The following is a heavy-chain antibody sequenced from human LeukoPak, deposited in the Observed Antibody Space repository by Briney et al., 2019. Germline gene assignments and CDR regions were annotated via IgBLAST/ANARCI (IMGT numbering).Heavy chain of an antibody. Sequence: GGSLRLSCAASGFTFSSYGMHWVRQAPGKGLEWVAFIRYDGSNKYYADSVKGRFTISRDNSKNTLYLQMNSLRAEDTAVYYCAREFGGSYSGYYFDYWGQGTLVTVSS. J-gene: IGHJ4*02. D-gene: IGHD1-26*01. CDR2: IRYDGSNK. V-gene: IGHV3-30*02. CDR1: GFTFSSYG. CDR3: AREFGGSYSGYYFDY.